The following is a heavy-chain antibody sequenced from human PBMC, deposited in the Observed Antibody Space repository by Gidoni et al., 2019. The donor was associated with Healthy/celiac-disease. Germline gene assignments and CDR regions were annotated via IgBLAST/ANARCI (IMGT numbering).Heavy chain of an antibody. J-gene: IGHJ4*02. CDR2: ISYDGSNK. Sequence: QVQLVESGGGVVQPGRSLRLSCASSGFTFSSYAMHWVRQAPGKGLEWVAVISYDGSNKYYADSVKGRFTISRDNSKNTLYLQMNSLRAEDTAVYYCARALGELSDFDYWGQGTLVTVSS. V-gene: IGHV3-30-3*01. CDR1: GFTFSSYA. CDR3: ARALGELSDFDY. D-gene: IGHD3-16*02.